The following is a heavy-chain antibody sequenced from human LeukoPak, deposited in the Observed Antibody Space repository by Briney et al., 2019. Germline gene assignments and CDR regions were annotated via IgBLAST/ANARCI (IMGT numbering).Heavy chain of an antibody. V-gene: IGHV4-30-4*07. CDR3: ARVGELGATTLDY. D-gene: IGHD1-26*01. J-gene: IGHJ4*02. CDR2: IYYSGST. Sequence: TLSLTCAVSGGSISSGGYSWSWIRQPPGKGLEWIGYIYYSGSTYYNPSLKSRVTISVDTSKNQFSLKLSSVTAADTAVYYCARVGELGATTLDYWGQGTLVTVSS. CDR1: GGSISSGGYS.